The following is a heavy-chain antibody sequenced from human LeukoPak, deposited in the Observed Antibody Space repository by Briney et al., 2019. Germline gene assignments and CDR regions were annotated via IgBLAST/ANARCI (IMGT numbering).Heavy chain of an antibody. V-gene: IGHV3-23*01. J-gene: IGHJ4*03. CDR3: AKDNRFFEYSSFFDY. CDR1: GFTFSSYA. D-gene: IGHD6-6*01. Sequence: GALRLSCAASGFTFSSYAMSWVRQAPGKGLEWVSAISGSGGSTYYADSVKGRFTISRDNSKNTLYLQMNSLRAEDTAVYYCAKDNRFFEYSSFFDYWGQGTLVTVSS. CDR2: ISGSGGST.